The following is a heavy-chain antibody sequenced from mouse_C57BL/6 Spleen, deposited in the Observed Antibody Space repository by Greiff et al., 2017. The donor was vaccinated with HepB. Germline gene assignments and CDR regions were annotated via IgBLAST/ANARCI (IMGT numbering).Heavy chain of an antibody. CDR3: ARGTYSNYNYFDY. CDR2: IYPGSGNT. V-gene: IGHV1-76*01. D-gene: IGHD2-5*01. CDR1: GYTFTDYY. J-gene: IGHJ2*01. Sequence: QVQLKQSGAELVRPGASVKLSCKASGYTFTDYYINWVKQRPGQGLEWIARIYPGSGNTYYNEKFKGKATLTAEKSSSTAYMQLSSLTSEYAAVYFCARGTYSNYNYFDYWGQGTTLTVSS.